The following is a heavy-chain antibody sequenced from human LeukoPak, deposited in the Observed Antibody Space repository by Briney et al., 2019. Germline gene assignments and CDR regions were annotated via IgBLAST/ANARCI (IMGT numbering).Heavy chain of an antibody. CDR2: ISYDGSNK. CDR3: ATETGAVAYFDY. V-gene: IGHV3-30*03. Sequence: PGRSLRLSCAASGFTFSSYGMHWVRQAPGKGLEWVAVISYDGSNKYYADSVKGRFTISRDNFKNTLYLQMNSLRAEDTAVYYCATETGAVAYFDYWGQGTLVTVSS. J-gene: IGHJ4*02. CDR1: GFTFSSYG. D-gene: IGHD6-19*01.